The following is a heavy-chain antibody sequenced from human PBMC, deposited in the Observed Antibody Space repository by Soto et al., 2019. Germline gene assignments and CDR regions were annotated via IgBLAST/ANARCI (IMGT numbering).Heavy chain of an antibody. V-gene: IGHV4-31*03. CDR2: IDYSGST. Sequence: QVQLQESGPGLVKPSQTLSLTCTVSGGSISSGGYYWSWIRQHPGKGLEWIWYIDYSGSTYYNPSLKSRVTIPGDTSKNQFSLKLSSVTAAYTAVYYCARARVDSSDMAPSFDYWGQGTLVTVSS. D-gene: IGHD6-19*01. CDR3: ARARVDSSDMAPSFDY. J-gene: IGHJ4*02. CDR1: GGSISSGGYY.